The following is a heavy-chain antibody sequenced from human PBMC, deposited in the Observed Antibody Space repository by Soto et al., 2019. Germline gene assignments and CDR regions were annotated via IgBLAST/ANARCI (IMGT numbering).Heavy chain of an antibody. D-gene: IGHD3-22*01. V-gene: IGHV1-69*13. CDR3: ARDGTLYDSRAYYYLY. CDR2: ITPMFGTP. CDR1: GGTFSSYT. J-gene: IGHJ4*02. Sequence: ASVKVSCKASGGTFSSYTITWVRQAPGQGLEWMGGITPMFGTPNYTQKFRGRVTITADESTSTAYMELSSLRSEDTAMYFCARDGTLYDSRAYYYLYWGQGTLVTVSS.